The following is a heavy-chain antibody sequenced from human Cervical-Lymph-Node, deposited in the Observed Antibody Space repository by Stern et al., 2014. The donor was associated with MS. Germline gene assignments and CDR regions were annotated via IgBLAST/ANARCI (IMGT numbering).Heavy chain of an antibody. CDR1: GFTFSVYY. D-gene: IGHD6-19*01. J-gene: IGHJ5*02. CDR2: ISSSGSTL. V-gene: IGHV3-11*01. Sequence: VQLVESGGGLVKPGGSLKLSCAASGFTFSVYYISWIRQAPGKGLEWVSYISSSGSTLYYADSVKGRFTISRDNAKNSLYLQMNSLRAEDTAVYYCARDHIGSGWTFDPWGQGTLVTVSS. CDR3: ARDHIGSGWTFDP.